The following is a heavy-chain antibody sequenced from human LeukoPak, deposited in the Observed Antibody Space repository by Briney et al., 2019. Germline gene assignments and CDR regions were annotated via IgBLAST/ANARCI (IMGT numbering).Heavy chain of an antibody. CDR2: IDYSGST. J-gene: IGHJ4*02. CDR1: GGSINSYY. D-gene: IGHD5-18*01. Sequence: NSSETLSHTCTVSGGSINSYYWSWIRQPPGKGQEWIGYIDYSGSTNYNPSLKSRVTISVDTSKNQFSLKLSSVTAADTAVYFCARTDGKQLPPRFWGQGTLVTVSS. CDR3: ARTDGKQLPPRF. V-gene: IGHV4-59*08.